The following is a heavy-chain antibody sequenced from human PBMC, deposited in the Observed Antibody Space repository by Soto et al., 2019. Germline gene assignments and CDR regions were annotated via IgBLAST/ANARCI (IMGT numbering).Heavy chain of an antibody. J-gene: IGHJ5*02. V-gene: IGHV1-18*01. CDR3: ARDGSGGDCSSTICFESHNWFDT. CDR2: ISTYNGNT. Sequence: QVQLVQSGAEVKKPGASVKVSCKASGYTFTSYGISWVRQAPGHGLEWMGWISTYNGNTNYAQKPHGRVTMTTATSTSTAYMELRSLRSDDTAVYYCARDGSGGDCSSTICFESHNWFDTWGQGTLVTVSS. D-gene: IGHD2-2*01. CDR1: GYTFTSYG.